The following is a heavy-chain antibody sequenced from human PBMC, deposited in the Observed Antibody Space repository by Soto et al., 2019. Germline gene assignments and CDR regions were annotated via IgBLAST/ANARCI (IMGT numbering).Heavy chain of an antibody. CDR3: EIGFQRVDH. D-gene: IGHD6-25*01. Sequence: GESLKISFAVSGFTVTDHYVNWVRQAPGKGLEWVSVIYIGGATYYRDSVQGRFTLSRDPSDNSVSLHMNNLTVADTAVYFCEIGFQRVDHWGLGTLVTVSS. CDR1: GFTVTDHY. J-gene: IGHJ5*02. V-gene: IGHV3-53*01. CDR2: IYIGGAT.